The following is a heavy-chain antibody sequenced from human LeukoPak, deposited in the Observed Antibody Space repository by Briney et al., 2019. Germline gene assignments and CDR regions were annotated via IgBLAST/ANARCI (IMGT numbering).Heavy chain of an antibody. CDR3: ARTTGRYSGYDRQYYYYYMDV. V-gene: IGHV3-11*04. CDR1: GFTFSDYY. CDR2: ISSSGSTI. D-gene: IGHD5-12*01. J-gene: IGHJ6*03. Sequence: GGSLRLSCAASGFTFSDYYMSWIRQAPGKGLEWVSYISSSGSTIYYADSVKGRFTISRDNAKNSLYLQMNSLRAEDTAVYYCARTTGRYSGYDRQYYYYYMDVWGKGTTVTVSS.